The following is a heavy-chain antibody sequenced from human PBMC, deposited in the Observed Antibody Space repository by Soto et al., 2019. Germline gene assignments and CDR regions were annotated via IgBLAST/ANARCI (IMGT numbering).Heavy chain of an antibody. CDR3: ARVAGSYITGEGAFDI. Sequence: QVQLVQSGAEVKKPGASVKVSCKASGYTFTNYGISWVRQAPGQGLEWMGWISAYNGNTNYAQKLQGRVTMTTDTSTSTAYMELRSLTSDDTAVYYWARVAGSYITGEGAFDIWGQGTMVTVSS. V-gene: IGHV1-18*04. CDR1: GYTFTNYG. CDR2: ISAYNGNT. J-gene: IGHJ3*02. D-gene: IGHD1-26*01.